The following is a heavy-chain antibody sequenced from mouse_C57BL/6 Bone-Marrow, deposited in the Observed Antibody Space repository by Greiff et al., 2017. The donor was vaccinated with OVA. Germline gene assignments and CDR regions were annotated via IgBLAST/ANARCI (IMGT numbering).Heavy chain of an antibody. V-gene: IGHV5-6*01. CDR1: GFTFSSYG. CDR3: ARELRYRYFDV. J-gene: IGHJ1*03. CDR2: ISSGGSYT. D-gene: IGHD1-1*01. Sequence: EVQLVESGGDLVKPGGSLKLSCAASGFTFSSYGMSWVRQTPDKRLEWVATISSGGSYTYYPDSVKGRFTISRDNAKNTLYLQMSSLKSEDTAMYYCARELRYRYFDVWGTGTTVTVSS.